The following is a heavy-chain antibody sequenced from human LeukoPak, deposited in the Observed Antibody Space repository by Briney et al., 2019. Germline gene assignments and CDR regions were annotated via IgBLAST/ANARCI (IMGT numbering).Heavy chain of an antibody. J-gene: IGHJ4*02. V-gene: IGHV3-11*01. D-gene: IGHD1-20*01. CDR2: ISSSGNII. Sequence: GGSLRLSCAASGFTFSDYYMSWIRQAPGKGLEWVSYISSSGNIIYYADSVKGRFTISRDSAKNSLYLQMNSLRAEDTAVYYCARRRYNWNAIDYWGQGTLVTVSS. CDR3: ARRRYNWNAIDY. CDR1: GFTFSDYY.